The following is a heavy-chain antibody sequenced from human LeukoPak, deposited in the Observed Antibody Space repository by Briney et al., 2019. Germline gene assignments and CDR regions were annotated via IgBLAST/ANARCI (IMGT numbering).Heavy chain of an antibody. CDR3: ARRSYSSSWYY. CDR1: GRSFSGYY. CDR2: INHSGST. Sequence: SETLSLTCAVYGRSFSGYYWSWIRQPPGKGLEWIGEINHSGSTNYNPSLKSRVTISVDTSKNQFSLKLSSVTAADTAVYYCARRSYSSSWYYWGQGTLVTVSS. J-gene: IGHJ4*02. D-gene: IGHD6-13*01. V-gene: IGHV4-34*01.